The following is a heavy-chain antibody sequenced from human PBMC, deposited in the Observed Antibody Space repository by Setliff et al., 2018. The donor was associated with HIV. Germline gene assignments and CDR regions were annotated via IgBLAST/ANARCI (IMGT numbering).Heavy chain of an antibody. J-gene: IGHJ4*02. V-gene: IGHV3-49*04. CDR3: ARDRPAYCAVDCYYSPGY. CDR2: IGITTYGGTT. D-gene: IGHD2-21*02. Sequence: GFLRLSCAGSDFNFGDFTVSWVRQAPGKGLEWVASIGITTYGGTTDYAASVKGRFTISRDDYKSIAYLQMNSLKTEDTAVYYCARDRPAYCAVDCYYSPGYWGQGPWSPSPQ. CDR1: DFNFGDFT.